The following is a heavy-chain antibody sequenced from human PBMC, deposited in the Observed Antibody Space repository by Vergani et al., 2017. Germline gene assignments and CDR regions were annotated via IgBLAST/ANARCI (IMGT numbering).Heavy chain of an antibody. Sequence: VQLVQSGAEVKKPGASLKISCKGSGYSFTSYWIGWVRQMPGKGLEWMGIIYPGDSDTRYSPSFQGQVSISADKSISTAYLQWSSLKASDTAMYYCAVVTFLPTGRYRPLLDYWGQGTLVTVSS. D-gene: IGHD2/OR15-2a*01. V-gene: IGHV5-51*01. CDR2: IYPGDSDT. CDR3: AVVTFLPTGRYRPLLDY. CDR1: GYSFTSYW. J-gene: IGHJ4*02.